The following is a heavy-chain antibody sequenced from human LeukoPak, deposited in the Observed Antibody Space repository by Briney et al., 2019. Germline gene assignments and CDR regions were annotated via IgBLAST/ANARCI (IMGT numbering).Heavy chain of an antibody. CDR2: IKQDGNEK. J-gene: IGHJ6*02. D-gene: IGHD3-16*01. CDR1: GFTFSSFW. Sequence: GGSLRLSCAASGFTFSSFWITWFPQPPGEGLEWVANIKQDGNEKYYVDSVRGRFTISRDNAKNSLYLQMSNLRAEDTAVYFCARGVGLDVWGQGATVTVSS. CDR3: ARGVGLDV. V-gene: IGHV3-7*03.